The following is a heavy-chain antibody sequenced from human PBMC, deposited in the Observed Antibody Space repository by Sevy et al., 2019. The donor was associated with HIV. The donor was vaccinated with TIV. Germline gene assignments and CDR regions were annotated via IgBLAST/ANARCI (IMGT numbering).Heavy chain of an antibody. CDR1: GFTFSGYW. CDR3: AREGAGGFDY. Sequence: GGSLRLSCAASGFTFSGYWMSWVRQAPEKGLQWVANIKQDGSKNEFVDSVKGRFTISRDNPKNSLYLQMNSLRAEDTAVYYCAREGAGGFDYWGQGTLVTVSS. J-gene: IGHJ4*02. CDR2: IKQDGSKN. V-gene: IGHV3-7*01. D-gene: IGHD2-15*01.